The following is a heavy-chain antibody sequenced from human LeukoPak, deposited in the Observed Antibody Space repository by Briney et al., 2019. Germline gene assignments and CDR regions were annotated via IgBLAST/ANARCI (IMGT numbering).Heavy chain of an antibody. V-gene: IGHV3-21*01. CDR3: ALDYFDY. J-gene: IGHJ4*02. CDR2: ISSSSYI. CDR1: GFTFSSYS. Sequence: GSLRLSCAASGFTFSSYSVNWVRQAPGKGLEWVSSISSSSYIHYADSVKGRFTISRDNAKNSLYLQMNSLRAEDTAVYYCALDYFDYWGQGTLVTVSS.